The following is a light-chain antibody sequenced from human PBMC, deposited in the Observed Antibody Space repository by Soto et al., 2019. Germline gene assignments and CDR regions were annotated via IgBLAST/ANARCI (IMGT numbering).Light chain of an antibody. Sequence: EIVLTQSPGTLSLSPGERATLSCRASQSVSSSYLAWYQQKPGQAPGLLIYDTSTRASGVPDRFSGSGSGTEFTLTISRLEPEDFAVYYCQQYGTSPQTFGQGTKVDI. CDR3: QQYGTSPQT. CDR2: DTS. V-gene: IGKV3-20*01. J-gene: IGKJ1*01. CDR1: QSVSSSY.